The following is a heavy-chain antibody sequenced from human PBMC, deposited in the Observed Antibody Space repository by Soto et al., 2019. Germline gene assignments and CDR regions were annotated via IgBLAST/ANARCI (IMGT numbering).Heavy chain of an antibody. CDR1: GGSISSSTYN. D-gene: IGHD4-17*01. V-gene: IGHV4-39*01. CDR2: IYYSGSP. J-gene: IGHJ3*01. CDR3: ARSPTAVTTPRRDTFDV. Sequence: SETLSLTCTVSGGSISSSTYNWGWIRQPPGNRLEWIGNIYYSGSPYYNPSLKSRVTISVDTSRNQLSLKLSSVTAADTAVYYCARSPTAVTTPRRDTFDVWGQGTMVNVSS.